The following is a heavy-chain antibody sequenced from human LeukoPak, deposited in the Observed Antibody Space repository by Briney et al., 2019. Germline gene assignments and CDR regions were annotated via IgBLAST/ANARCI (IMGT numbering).Heavy chain of an antibody. D-gene: IGHD6-13*01. CDR3: TTTAAAGRVYYYYYYGMDV. Sequence: GGSLRLSCAASGFTFSNAWMNWVRQAPGKGLEWVGRIKSKTDGGTTDYAAPVKGRFTISRDDSKNTLYLQMNSLKTEDTAVYYCTTTAAAGRVYYYYYYGMDVWGQGTTVTVSS. CDR1: GFTFSNAW. J-gene: IGHJ6*02. CDR2: IKSKTDGGTT. V-gene: IGHV3-15*07.